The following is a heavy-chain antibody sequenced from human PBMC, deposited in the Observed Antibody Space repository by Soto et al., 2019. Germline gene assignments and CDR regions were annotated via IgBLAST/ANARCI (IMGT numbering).Heavy chain of an antibody. CDR1: GFIFSSYW. CDR2: IKSDGITT. D-gene: IGHD2-2*02. Sequence: EVQLVESGGGLVQPGGSLRLSCAASGFIFSSYWMHWVRQPPGKGLVWVARIKSDGITTTYADSVKGRFTISRDNARNTLYLQMNSLRAEDTAVYYCAKRAYCSSTSCYSYYYGMDVWGQGTTVTVSS. J-gene: IGHJ6*02. CDR3: AKRAYCSSTSCYSYYYGMDV. V-gene: IGHV3-74*01.